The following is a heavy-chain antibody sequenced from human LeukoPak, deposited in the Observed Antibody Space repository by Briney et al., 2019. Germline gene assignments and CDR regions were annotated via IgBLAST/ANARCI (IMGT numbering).Heavy chain of an antibody. V-gene: IGHV3-7*01. CDR2: INEDGSQK. D-gene: IGHD2-8*01. CDR1: GFAFTDCW. CDR3: AKDEAIVLMVYAMDFDF. J-gene: IGHJ4*02. Sequence: PGGSLRLSCAASGFAFTDCWMSWVRQAPGKGLEWVANINEDGSQKLYVDSVKGRFTLSRDNSKNTLYLQMNSLRAEDTAVYYCAKDEAIVLMVYAMDFDFWGQGTLVTVSS.